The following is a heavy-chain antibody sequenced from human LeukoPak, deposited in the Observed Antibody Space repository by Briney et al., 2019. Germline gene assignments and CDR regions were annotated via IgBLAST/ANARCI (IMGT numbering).Heavy chain of an antibody. Sequence: ASVKVSCKSSGYTFTSYYMHWVRQAPGQGLEWMGIINPSGGSTSYAQKFQGRVTMTRDTSTSTVYMELSSMRSEDTAVYYCARATFGVVRYFDYWGQGTLVTVSS. D-gene: IGHD3-3*01. CDR1: GYTFTSYY. V-gene: IGHV1-46*01. CDR2: INPSGGST. J-gene: IGHJ4*02. CDR3: ARATFGVVRYFDY.